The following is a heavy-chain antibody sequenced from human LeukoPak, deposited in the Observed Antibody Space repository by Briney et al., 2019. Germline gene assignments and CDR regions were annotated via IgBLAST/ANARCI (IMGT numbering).Heavy chain of an antibody. CDR1: GGSISSSSYY. J-gene: IGHJ4*02. V-gene: IGHV4-39*07. CDR2: IFYSGNT. D-gene: IGHD3-22*01. Sequence: PSETLSLTCTVSGGSISSSSYYWGWIRQPPGKGLERIGSIFYSGNTYYSPSLKSRVTISVDTSKNQFSLEVSSVTAADTAVYYCARGRRDSSAYWTIYYFDYWGQGTLVTVSS. CDR3: ARGRRDSSAYWTIYYFDY.